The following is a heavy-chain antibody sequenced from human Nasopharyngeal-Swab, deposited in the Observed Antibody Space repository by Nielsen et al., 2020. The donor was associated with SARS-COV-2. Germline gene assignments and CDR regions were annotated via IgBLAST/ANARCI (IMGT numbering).Heavy chain of an antibody. CDR1: GGSISSGGYY. D-gene: IGHD3-10*01. V-gene: IGHV4-31*03. J-gene: IGHJ5*02. CDR2: IYYSGTT. Sequence: LRLSCTVSGGSISSGGYYWSWIRQHPGKGLEWIGYIYYSGTTYYNPSLKSRVTISVDTSKNPFSLKLSSVTAADTAVYYCARDLGFGELPSNWFDPWGQGTLVTVSS. CDR3: ARDLGFGELPSNWFDP.